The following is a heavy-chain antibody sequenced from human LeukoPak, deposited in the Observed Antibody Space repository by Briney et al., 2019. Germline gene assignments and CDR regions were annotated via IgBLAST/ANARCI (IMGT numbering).Heavy chain of an antibody. CDR1: GASISRSNYY. CDR2: IYYSGST. CDR3: ARPHIGGSDLTDFDC. Sequence: SETLSLTCTVSGASISRSNYYWGWIRQPPGKGLEWIASIYYSGSTSYNPSLKSRVTISVDTSKNQFSLKVSSVTAADPAVYYCARPHIGGSDLTDFDCGGQGTLVTVSS. V-gene: IGHV4-39*01. J-gene: IGHJ4*02. D-gene: IGHD1-26*01.